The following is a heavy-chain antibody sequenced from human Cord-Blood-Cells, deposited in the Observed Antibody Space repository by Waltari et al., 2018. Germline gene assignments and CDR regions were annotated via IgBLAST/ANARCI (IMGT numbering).Heavy chain of an antibody. CDR1: GFSPSPSGVG. CDR3: AHRRGGSSSGWYLTFDY. Sequence: QITLKESGPTLVKPPQTLTLTCTFSGFSPSPSGVGVGWIRQPPGKALEWLALIYWDDDKRYSPSLKSRLTITKDTSKNQVVLTMTNMDPVDTATYYCAHRRGGSSSGWYLTFDYWGQGTLVTVSS. J-gene: IGHJ4*02. D-gene: IGHD6-19*01. CDR2: IYWDDDK. V-gene: IGHV2-5*02.